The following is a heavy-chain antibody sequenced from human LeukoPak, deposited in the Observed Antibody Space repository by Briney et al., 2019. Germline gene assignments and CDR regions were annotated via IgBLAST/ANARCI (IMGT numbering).Heavy chain of an antibody. Sequence: SETLSLTCTVSGGSISHYYWSWIRQSPGKGLECIGYIYYSGTTNYNPSLKSRVTISVDTSRNQFPLQLRSVTAADTAVYYCAREDPQTTVPEGMDVWGQGTTVIVSS. CDR3: AREDPQTTVPEGMDV. J-gene: IGHJ6*02. CDR2: IYYSGTT. D-gene: IGHD4-17*01. CDR1: GGSISHYY. V-gene: IGHV4-59*01.